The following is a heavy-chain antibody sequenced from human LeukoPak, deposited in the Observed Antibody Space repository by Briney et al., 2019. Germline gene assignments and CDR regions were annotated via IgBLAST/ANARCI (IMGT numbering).Heavy chain of an antibody. J-gene: IGHJ3*02. V-gene: IGHV4-59*11. CDR1: ADSFSSHY. CDR2: ISYIGST. CDR3: ARDLVTVTKGFDI. D-gene: IGHD4-17*01. Sequence: SETLSLTCAVSADSFSSHYWTWIRQPPGKGLEGIGYISYIGSTNYNPPLKSRVTISIDTSKNQFSLKLSSVTAADTAVYYCARDLVTVTKGFDIWGQGTMVSVSS.